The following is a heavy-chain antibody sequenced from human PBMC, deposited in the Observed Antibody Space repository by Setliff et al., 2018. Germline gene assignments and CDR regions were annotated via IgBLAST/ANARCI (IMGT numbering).Heavy chain of an antibody. CDR2: ISYDGFKI. J-gene: IGHJ3*02. V-gene: IGHV3-30*18. CDR3: AKPVSGAGGFSGDI. Sequence: GGSLRLSCAASGFTLRNSGMHWVRQAPGRGLEWVTFISYDGFKIYYAESVKGRFTISRDISTNTLFLEIDSLRSEDTGLYYCAKPVSGAGGFSGDIWGQGTLVTVSS. CDR1: GFTLRNSG. D-gene: IGHD2-15*01.